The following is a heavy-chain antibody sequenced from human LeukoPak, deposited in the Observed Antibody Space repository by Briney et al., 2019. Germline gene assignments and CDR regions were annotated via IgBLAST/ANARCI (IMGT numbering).Heavy chain of an antibody. CDR1: GFTFSSYA. V-gene: IGHV3-30-3*01. CDR2: ISYDGSNK. D-gene: IGHD5-18*01. Sequence: PGRSLRLSCAASGFTFSSYAMHWVRQAPGKGLEWVAVISYDGSNKYYADSVKGRFTISRDNSKYTLYLQMNSLRAEDTAVYYCARDTVDTAMTEAGDYWGQGTLVTVSS. CDR3: ARDTVDTAMTEAGDY. J-gene: IGHJ4*02.